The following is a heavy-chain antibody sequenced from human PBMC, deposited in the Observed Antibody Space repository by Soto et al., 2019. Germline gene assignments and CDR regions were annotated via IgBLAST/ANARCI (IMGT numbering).Heavy chain of an antibody. Sequence: SQTLSLTCAISGDSVSSNSAAWNWIRQSPSRGLEWLGRTYYRSKWYNEYAVSVKSRITINPDTSKNQYSPQLNSVTPEDTAVYYCARDASVNFLSCWYDYFDYWGQGTLVTVSS. J-gene: IGHJ4*02. D-gene: IGHD6-13*01. CDR2: TYYRSKWYN. CDR3: ARDASVNFLSCWYDYFDY. CDR1: GDSVSSNSAA. V-gene: IGHV6-1*01.